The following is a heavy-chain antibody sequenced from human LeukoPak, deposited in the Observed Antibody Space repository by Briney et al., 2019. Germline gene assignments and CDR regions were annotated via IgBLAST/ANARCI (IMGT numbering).Heavy chain of an antibody. CDR3: AKSRDSSGYYYT. D-gene: IGHD3-22*01. V-gene: IGHV4-59*01. Sequence: SETLSLTCTVSGGSISSYYWSWIRQPPGKGLEWIGYIYYSGSTNYNPSLKSRVTISVDTSKNQFSLKLSSVTAADTAVYYCAKSRDSSGYYYTWGQGTLVTVSS. CDR1: GGSISSYY. CDR2: IYYSGST. J-gene: IGHJ5*02.